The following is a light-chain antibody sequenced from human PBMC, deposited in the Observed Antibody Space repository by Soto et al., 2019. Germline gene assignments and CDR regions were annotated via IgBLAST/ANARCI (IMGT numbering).Light chain of an antibody. CDR3: LLSYNGPYV. CDR2: DTT. V-gene: IGLV7-46*01. Sequence: QAVVTQEPSLTVSPGGTVTLTCGSSTGAVTNGHYPYWFQKKPGQAPRTQIYDTTNRHSWTPARFSGSLLGGKAALTLSGAQPEDEAEYYCLLSYNGPYVFGTGTKLTVL. J-gene: IGLJ1*01. CDR1: TGAVTNGHY.